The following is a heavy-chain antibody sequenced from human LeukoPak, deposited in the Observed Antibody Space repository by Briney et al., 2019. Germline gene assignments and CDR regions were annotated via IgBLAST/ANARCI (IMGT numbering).Heavy chain of an antibody. CDR2: IYHSGST. J-gene: IGHJ1*01. CDR1: GGSFSGYY. Sequence: SETLSLTCAVYGGSFSGYYWSWIRQPPGKVLEWIGYIYHSGSTNYNPSLKSRVTISVDTSKNQFSLRLSSVTAADTAVYYCARDGYSGNDGLWGQGTLVTVSS. D-gene: IGHD5-12*01. CDR3: ARDGYSGNDGL. V-gene: IGHV4-59*01.